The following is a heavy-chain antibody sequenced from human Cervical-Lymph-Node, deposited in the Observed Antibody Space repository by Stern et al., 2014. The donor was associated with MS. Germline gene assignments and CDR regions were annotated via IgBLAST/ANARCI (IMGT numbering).Heavy chain of an antibody. D-gene: IGHD2-21*01. CDR1: GFIFSNYG. J-gene: IGHJ5*02. Sequence: VQLEESGGGAVQPGRSLRLSCAASGFIFSNYGMHWVRQAPGKGLEWVAVISHDGGNKYYADSVKGRFTVSRDNSKSTLYLQINSLRTEDTAMYYCAKSMNNYPNWFDPWGQGTLVTVSS. V-gene: IGHV3-30*18. CDR2: ISHDGGNK. CDR3: AKSMNNYPNWFDP.